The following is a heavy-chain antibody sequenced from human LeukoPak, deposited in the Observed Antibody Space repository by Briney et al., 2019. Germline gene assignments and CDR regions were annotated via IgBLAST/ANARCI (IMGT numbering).Heavy chain of an antibody. CDR3: AKDREGYCSSSTCSLLDY. V-gene: IGHV3-23*01. CDR1: GFTFSNFA. D-gene: IGHD2-2*01. J-gene: IGHJ4*02. CDR2: ISGSGGST. Sequence: GGSLRLSCAASGFTFSNFAMSWVRQAPGKGLEWVSAISGSGGSTYYAASVKGRFTISRDNSKNTLYLQMNSLRAEDTAAYYCAKDREGYCSSSTCSLLDYWGRGTLVTVSS.